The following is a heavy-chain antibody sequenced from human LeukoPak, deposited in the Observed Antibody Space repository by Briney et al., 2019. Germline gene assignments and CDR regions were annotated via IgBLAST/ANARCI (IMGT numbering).Heavy chain of an antibody. CDR2: IYYSGST. V-gene: IGHV4-59*01. CDR3: AREDYGDYRNGPFDY. J-gene: IGHJ4*02. D-gene: IGHD4-17*01. CDR1: GGSISSYY. Sequence: SETLSHTCTVSGGSISSYYWSWIRQPPGKGLEWIGYIYYSGSTNYNPSLKSRVTISVDTSKNQFSLKLSSVTAADTAVYYCAREDYGDYRNGPFDYWGQGTLVTVSS.